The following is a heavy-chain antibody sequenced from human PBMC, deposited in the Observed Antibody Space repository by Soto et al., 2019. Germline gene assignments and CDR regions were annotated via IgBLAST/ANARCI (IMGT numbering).Heavy chain of an antibody. V-gene: IGHV3-30-3*01. CDR2: ISYDGSNK. D-gene: IGHD3-22*01. J-gene: IGHJ4*02. CDR1: GFTFSSYA. CDR3: ARDFPPTPSWVLGY. Sequence: GGSLRLSCAASGFTFSSYAMHWVRQAPGKGLEWVAVISYDGSNKYYADSVKGRFTISRDNSKNTLYLQMNSLRAEDTAVYYCARDFPPTPSWVLGYWGQGTLVTVSS.